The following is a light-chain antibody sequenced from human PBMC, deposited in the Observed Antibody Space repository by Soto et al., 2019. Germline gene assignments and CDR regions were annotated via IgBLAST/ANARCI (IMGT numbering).Light chain of an antibody. V-gene: IGKV3-11*01. CDR1: QSVSSS. Sequence: EIILTQSPDTLSLSPGERAALSCGASQSVSSSLAWYQQKPGQAPRLLIYDASSRATGIPARFSDSGSGTDFTLTISSLEPEDFAVYYCHHRGNGITFGQGTRLEIK. CDR2: DAS. CDR3: HHRGNGIT. J-gene: IGKJ5*01.